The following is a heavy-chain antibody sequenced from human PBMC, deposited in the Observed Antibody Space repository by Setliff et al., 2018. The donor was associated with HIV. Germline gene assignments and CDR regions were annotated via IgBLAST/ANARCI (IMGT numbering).Heavy chain of an antibody. D-gene: IGHD6-19*01. Sequence: PSETLSLTCAVYGGSFSGFYWTWIRQPPGKGLEWIGEINHSGSAKSNPSLKSRVTTLVDTSKNQFSLNLSSVTAADTAVYYCARDHIAVAAPLDYWGQGTLVTVPQ. CDR1: GGSFSGFY. CDR3: ARDHIAVAAPLDY. V-gene: IGHV4-34*01. J-gene: IGHJ4*02. CDR2: INHSGSA.